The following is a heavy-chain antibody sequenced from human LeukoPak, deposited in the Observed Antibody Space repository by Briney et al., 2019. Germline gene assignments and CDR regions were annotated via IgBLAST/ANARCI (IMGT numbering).Heavy chain of an antibody. CDR1: GYSFTTYW. Sequence: GESLKISCKGSGYSFTTYWIGWVRQMPGKGLEWMGIIYPGDSDTRYSPSFQGQVTISADKSISTAYLQWSSLKASDTAIYYCARPRDSSSFGPFDYWGQGTLVTVSS. D-gene: IGHD6-6*01. CDR2: IYPGDSDT. V-gene: IGHV5-51*01. CDR3: ARPRDSSSFGPFDY. J-gene: IGHJ4*02.